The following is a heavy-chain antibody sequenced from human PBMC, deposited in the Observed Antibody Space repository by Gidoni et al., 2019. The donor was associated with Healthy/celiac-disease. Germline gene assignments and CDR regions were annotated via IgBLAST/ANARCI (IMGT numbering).Heavy chain of an antibody. V-gene: IGHV3-48*03. Sequence: EVQLVESGGGLVQPGGSLRLSCAASGFPFRSYAMNWVPQAPGKWLEWDSYISGSGSTIYYADSVKGRFTIARDNAKNSLYLQMNSLRAEDTAVYYCARDRGGMVVAATTWFDPWGQGTLVTVSS. CDR1: GFPFRSYA. J-gene: IGHJ5*02. D-gene: IGHD2-15*01. CDR2: ISGSGSTI. CDR3: ARDRGGMVVAATTWFDP.